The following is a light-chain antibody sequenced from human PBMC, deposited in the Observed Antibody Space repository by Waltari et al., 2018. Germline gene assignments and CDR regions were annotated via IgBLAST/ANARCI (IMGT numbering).Light chain of an antibody. CDR2: AAS. CDR3: QQSSTWA. V-gene: IGKV1-39*01. J-gene: IGKJ1*01. Sequence: DIQLTQSPSSLFASVGDRVTITCRASQSLTIDLNWYQQKPGKAPKVLIYAASSLQTGVPSRFSGSGSGTEFTLTISSLQPEDSATYYCQQSSTWAFGQGTKVEIK. CDR1: QSLTID.